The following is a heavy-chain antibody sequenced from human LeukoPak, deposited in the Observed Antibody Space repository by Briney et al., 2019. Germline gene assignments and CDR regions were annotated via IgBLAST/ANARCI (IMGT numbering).Heavy chain of an antibody. V-gene: IGHV3-30*18. CDR2: ISYDGSNK. CDR3: AKDSGGGYYDSSGYFDY. CDR1: GFTFSSYG. D-gene: IGHD3-22*01. J-gene: IGHJ4*02. Sequence: PGGSLRLSCAASGFTFSSYGMHWARQAPGKGLEWVAVISYDGSNKYYADSVKGRFTISRDNSKNTLYLQMNSLRAEDTAVYYCAKDSGGGYYDSSGYFDYWGQGTLVTVSS.